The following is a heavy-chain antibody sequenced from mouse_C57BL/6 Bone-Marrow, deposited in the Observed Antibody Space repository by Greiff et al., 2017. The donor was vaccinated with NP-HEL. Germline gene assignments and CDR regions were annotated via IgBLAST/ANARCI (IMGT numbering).Heavy chain of an antibody. CDR3: ARVPGLTTVVAYYFDY. D-gene: IGHD1-1*01. J-gene: IGHJ2*01. CDR1: GYSITSGYY. CDR2: ISYDGSN. V-gene: IGHV3-6*01. Sequence: EVQLQESGPGLVKPSQSLSLTCSVTGYSITSGYYWNWIRQFPGNKLEWMGYISYDGSNNYNPSLKNRISITRDTSTNQFFLKLNSVTTEDTATYYCARVPGLTTVVAYYFDYWGQGTTLTVSS.